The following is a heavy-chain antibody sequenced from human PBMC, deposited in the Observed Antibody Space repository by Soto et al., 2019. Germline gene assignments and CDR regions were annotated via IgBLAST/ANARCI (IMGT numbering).Heavy chain of an antibody. Sequence: QVQLQQWGAGLLKPSETLSLTCAVYGGSFSDYYWSWIRQPLGKGLEWIGEINQSGSTNYNPSLKSRVTISVDTSKNQFSLKLTSVTAADTAVYYWARTYSSSWSPFEYWGQGTLVTVSS. V-gene: IGHV4-34*01. CDR1: GGSFSDYY. D-gene: IGHD6-13*01. CDR3: ARTYSSSWSPFEY. J-gene: IGHJ4*02. CDR2: INQSGST.